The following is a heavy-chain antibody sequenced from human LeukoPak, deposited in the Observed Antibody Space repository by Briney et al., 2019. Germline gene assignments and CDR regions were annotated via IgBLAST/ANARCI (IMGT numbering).Heavy chain of an antibody. J-gene: IGHJ3*02. Sequence: ASVKVSCKASGYTFTSYDINWVRQATGQGLEWVGWVNPSSGKTGYAQKFQGRVTITRNTSIRTAYMELSSLRSEDTAVYYCATPEAKWELRSGAFDIWGQGTMVTVSS. CDR2: VNPSSGKT. CDR3: ATPEAKWELRSGAFDI. CDR1: GYTFTSYD. V-gene: IGHV1-8*01. D-gene: IGHD1-26*01.